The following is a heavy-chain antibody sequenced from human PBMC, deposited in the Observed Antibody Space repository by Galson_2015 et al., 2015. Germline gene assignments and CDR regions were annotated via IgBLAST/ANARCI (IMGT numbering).Heavy chain of an antibody. CDR3: ARNRAYSYGFRGFDY. J-gene: IGHJ4*02. CDR2: ISSSSSTI. Sequence: SLRLSCAASGFTFSSYRMNWVRQAPGEGLEWVSYISSSSSTIYYADSVKGRFTISRDSAKNSLYLQMNSLRDEDTAVYYCARNRAYSYGFRGFDYWGQGNLVAAST. V-gene: IGHV3-48*02. D-gene: IGHD5-18*01. CDR1: GFTFSSYR.